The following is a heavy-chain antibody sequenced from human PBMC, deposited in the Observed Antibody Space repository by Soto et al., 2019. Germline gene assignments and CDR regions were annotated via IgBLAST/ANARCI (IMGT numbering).Heavy chain of an antibody. CDR1: VSTFSRDG. Sequence: QVQLVESGGGVVQPGRSLRLSCAAFVSTFSRDGMLWVRQAPGKGLEWVAVISHEGRNKYYADSVKGRFSISRDNSKNTLYLQMNTLRAADTAVYYCVGGYDWGDYCGQGTLVTVSS. CDR3: VGGYDWGDY. CDR2: ISHEGRNK. D-gene: IGHD3-16*01. J-gene: IGHJ4*02. V-gene: IGHV3-30*03.